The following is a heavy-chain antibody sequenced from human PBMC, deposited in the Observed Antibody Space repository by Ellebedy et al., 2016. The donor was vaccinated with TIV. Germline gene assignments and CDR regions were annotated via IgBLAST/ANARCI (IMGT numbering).Heavy chain of an antibody. D-gene: IGHD3-10*01. J-gene: IGHJ2*01. Sequence: GESLKISCKGSGYSFTSYWIGWVRQMPGKGLEWMGIIYPGDSDTRYSPSFQGQVTISADKSISTAYLQWSSLKASDTAMYYCARQYYYGSGSLYWYFDLWGQGTLVTVSS. CDR1: GYSFTSYW. CDR2: IYPGDSDT. V-gene: IGHV5-51*01. CDR3: ARQYYYGSGSLYWYFDL.